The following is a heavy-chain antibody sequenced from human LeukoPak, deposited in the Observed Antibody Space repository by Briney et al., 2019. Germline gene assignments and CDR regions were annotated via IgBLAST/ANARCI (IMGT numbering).Heavy chain of an antibody. Sequence: ASVKVSCKASGYTFTGYYMHWVRQAPGQGLEWMGWINPNSGGTKYAQKFQGRVTMTRDTSISTAYMELSRLRSDDTAVYYCARDSYYYDSSGQVDYWGQGTLVTVSS. CDR3: ARDSYYYDSSGQVDY. CDR1: GYTFTGYY. J-gene: IGHJ4*02. V-gene: IGHV1-2*02. D-gene: IGHD3-22*01. CDR2: INPNSGGT.